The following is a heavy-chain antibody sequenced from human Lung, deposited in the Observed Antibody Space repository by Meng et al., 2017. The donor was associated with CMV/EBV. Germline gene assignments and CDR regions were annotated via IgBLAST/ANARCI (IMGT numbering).Heavy chain of an antibody. CDR2: IIPILGIA. J-gene: IGHJ6*02. CDR1: GGIFSSYT. D-gene: IGHD3-22*01. V-gene: IGHV1-69*04. CDR3: ARDSSGDSSPGDYYYYGMDV. Sequence: SVXVSXXASGGIFSSYTISWVRQAPGQGLEWMGRIIPILGIANYAQKFQGRVTITADKSTSTAYMELSSLRSEETAVYYCARDSSGDSSPGDYYYYGMDVWGQGXTVTVSS.